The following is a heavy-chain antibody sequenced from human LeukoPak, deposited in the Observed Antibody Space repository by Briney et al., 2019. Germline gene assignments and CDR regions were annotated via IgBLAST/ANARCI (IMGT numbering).Heavy chain of an antibody. Sequence: ASVKVSCXASGYTFTGYYMHWVRQAPGQGLEWMGWINPNSGGTNYAQKLQGRVTMTRDTSISTAYMELSRLRSDDTAVYYCASDLMDYSNPMDVWGKGTTVTVSS. CDR3: ASDLMDYSNPMDV. V-gene: IGHV1-2*02. CDR1: GYTFTGYY. D-gene: IGHD4-11*01. CDR2: INPNSGGT. J-gene: IGHJ6*03.